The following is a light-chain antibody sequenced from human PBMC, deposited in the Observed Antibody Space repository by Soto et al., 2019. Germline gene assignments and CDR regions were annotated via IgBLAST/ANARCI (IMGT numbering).Light chain of an antibody. J-gene: IGKJ1*01. CDR3: QQYNNWPLWT. V-gene: IGKV3-15*01. CDR1: QSVSSN. CDR2: GAS. Sequence: EIVMTQSTATMSVSPGERGTPSCRASQSVSSNLAWYQQKPGQAPRLLIYGASNRATGIPARFSGSGSGTEFTLTISSLQSEDFAVYYCQQYNNWPLWTVGQGTQVEIK.